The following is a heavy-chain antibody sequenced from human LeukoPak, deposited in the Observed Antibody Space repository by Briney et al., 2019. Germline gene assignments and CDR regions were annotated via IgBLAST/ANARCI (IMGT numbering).Heavy chain of an antibody. V-gene: IGHV3-30*02. D-gene: IGHD2-2*01. J-gene: IGHJ4*02. CDR1: GFTFSSYG. CDR3: AKDFSVVPAAQY. CDR2: IRYDGSNK. Sequence: PGGSLRLSCAASGFTFSSYGMHWVRQAPGKGLERVAFIRYDGSNKYYADSVKGRFTISRDNSKNTLYLQMNSLRAEDTAVYYCAKDFSVVPAAQYWGQGTLVTVSS.